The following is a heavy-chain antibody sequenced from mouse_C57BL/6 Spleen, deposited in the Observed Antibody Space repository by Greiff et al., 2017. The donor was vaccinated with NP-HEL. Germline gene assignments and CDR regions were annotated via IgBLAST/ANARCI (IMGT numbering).Heavy chain of an antibody. V-gene: IGHV1-82*01. CDR1: GYAFSSSW. Sequence: VQLQQSGPELVKPGASVKISCKASGYAFSSSWMNWVKQRPGKGLEWIGRIYPGDGDTNYNGKFKGKATLTADKSSSTAYMQLSSLTSEDSAVYFCARPPITTVVEGYFDVWGTGTTVTVSS. J-gene: IGHJ1*03. D-gene: IGHD1-1*01. CDR2: IYPGDGDT. CDR3: ARPPITTVVEGYFDV.